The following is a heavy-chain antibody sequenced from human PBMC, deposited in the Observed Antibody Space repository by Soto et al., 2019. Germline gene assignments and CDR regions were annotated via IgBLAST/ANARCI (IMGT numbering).Heavy chain of an antibody. V-gene: IGHV3-30*18. J-gene: IGHJ6*02. D-gene: IGHD3-22*01. CDR2: ISYDGSNK. CDR1: GFTFSSYG. CDR3: AKDLTMIVVVINYGMDV. Sequence: GGSLRLSCAASGFTFSSYGMHWVRQAPGKGLEWVAVISYDGSNKYYGDSGKGRFSISRDNSKYTLYLQMNSLRTEDTDVYYCAKDLTMIVVVINYGMDVWGQGTTVTVSS.